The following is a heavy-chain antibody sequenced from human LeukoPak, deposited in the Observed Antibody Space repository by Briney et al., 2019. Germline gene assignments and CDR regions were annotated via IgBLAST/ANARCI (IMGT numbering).Heavy chain of an antibody. CDR3: ARDRSWLLDY. V-gene: IGHV4-61*02. D-gene: IGHD5-24*01. CDR2: IYTSGST. Sequence: PSETLSLTCTVSGGSISSGSYYWSWIRQPAGKGLEWIGRIYTSGSTNYNPSLKSRVTISVDTSKNQFSLKLSSVTAADTAVYYCARDRSWLLDYWGQGTLVTVSS. J-gene: IGHJ4*02. CDR1: GGSISSGSYY.